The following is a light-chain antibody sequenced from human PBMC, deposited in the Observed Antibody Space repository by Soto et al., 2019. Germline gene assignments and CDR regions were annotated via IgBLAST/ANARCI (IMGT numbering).Light chain of an antibody. CDR3: QQSYSTPLT. V-gene: IGKV1-39*01. Sequence: DIRTTQSPSSLSASVGDRVTITCRASQNIKTYLNWYQHKLGEAPKLLIYDASNLQGGVPSRFSGSGSGTDFTLTISSLQPEEVATYYCQQSYSTPLTFGGGTKVEIK. CDR2: DAS. J-gene: IGKJ4*01. CDR1: QNIKTY.